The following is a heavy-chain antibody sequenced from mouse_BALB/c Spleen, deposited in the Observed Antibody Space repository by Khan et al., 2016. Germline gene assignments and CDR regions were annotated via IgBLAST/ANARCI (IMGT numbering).Heavy chain of an antibody. Sequence: QIQLVQSGPELKKPGETVKISCKASGYTFTNYGMNWVKQAPGKGLKWMGWLNTYTGEPTYSDDFKGRFAFSLETSAGAAYLQINNLKDDDMATYFCATGTVRAWPMDYWGQGTSVTVSS. J-gene: IGHJ4*01. V-gene: IGHV9-1*02. D-gene: IGHD1-1*01. CDR1: GYTFTNYG. CDR2: LNTYTGEP. CDR3: ATGTVRAWPMDY.